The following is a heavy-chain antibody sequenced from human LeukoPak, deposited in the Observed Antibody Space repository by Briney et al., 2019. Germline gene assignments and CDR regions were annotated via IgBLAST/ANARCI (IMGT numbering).Heavy chain of an antibody. Sequence: ASVKVSCKASGYTFTSYYMHWVRQAPGQGLEWMGIINPSGGSTSYAQKFQGRVTMTRDMSTSTVYMELSSLRAEDTAVYYCAKPPTDSSSWYWNWFDPWGQGTLVTVSS. CDR2: INPSGGST. D-gene: IGHD6-13*01. V-gene: IGHV1-46*01. J-gene: IGHJ5*02. CDR1: GYTFTSYY. CDR3: AKPPTDSSSWYWNWFDP.